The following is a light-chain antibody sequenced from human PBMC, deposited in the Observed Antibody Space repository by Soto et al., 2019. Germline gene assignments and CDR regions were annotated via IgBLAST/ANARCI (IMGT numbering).Light chain of an antibody. J-gene: IGKJ3*01. CDR1: QGIRNY. V-gene: IGKV1-27*01. Sequence: DIQMTQSPTSLSASVGDRVTITCRASQGIRNYVAWYQQIPGKAPKLLIYAASPLQSGVPSRFSGSGSGTDFTLTINGLQPEDVATYSCQKYSSVPFFGPGTKVEIE. CDR3: QKYSSVPF. CDR2: AAS.